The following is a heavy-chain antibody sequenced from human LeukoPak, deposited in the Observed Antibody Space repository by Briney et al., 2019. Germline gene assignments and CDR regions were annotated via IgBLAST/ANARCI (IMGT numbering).Heavy chain of an antibody. V-gene: IGHV1-69*13. D-gene: IGHD3-3*01. CDR3: ARGLFQGSASYYFDY. Sequence: SVKVSCKASGGTFSSYAISWVRQAPGQGLEWMGGIIPIFGTANYAQKFQGRVTITADESTSTAYMELSSLRSEDTAVYYCARGLFQGSASYYFDYWGQGTLVTVSS. J-gene: IGHJ4*02. CDR1: GGTFSSYA. CDR2: IIPIFGTA.